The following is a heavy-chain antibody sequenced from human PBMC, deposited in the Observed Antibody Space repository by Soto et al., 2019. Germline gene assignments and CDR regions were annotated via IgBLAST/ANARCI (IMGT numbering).Heavy chain of an antibody. CDR2: ISSSGNP. CDR1: VPSIIGHF. Sequence: SATLSLTSPVSVPSIIGHFWRWVRQPPGQGLECIGYISSSGNPIYNPSLKSPVTISVDTSKNQFSLNLRSVTAADTAAYFCAKASIGDPPAAAGVIDHWGQGVLVTVSS. CDR3: AKASIGDPPAAAGVIDH. V-gene: IGHV4-4*08. J-gene: IGHJ4*02. D-gene: IGHD6-13*01.